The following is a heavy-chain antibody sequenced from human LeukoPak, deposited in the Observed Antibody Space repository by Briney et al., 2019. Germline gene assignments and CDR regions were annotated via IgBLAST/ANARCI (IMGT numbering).Heavy chain of an antibody. Sequence: SETLSLTCAVSGYSISSGYYWGWIRQPPGKGLEWIGSIYHSGSTYYNPSLKSRVTISVDTSKNQFSLKLSSVTAADTAVYYCARLSSLLEYGDSARDAFDIWGQGTMVTVSS. CDR3: ARLSSLLEYGDSARDAFDI. CDR1: GYSISSGYY. CDR2: IYHSGST. J-gene: IGHJ3*02. D-gene: IGHD4-17*01. V-gene: IGHV4-38-2*01.